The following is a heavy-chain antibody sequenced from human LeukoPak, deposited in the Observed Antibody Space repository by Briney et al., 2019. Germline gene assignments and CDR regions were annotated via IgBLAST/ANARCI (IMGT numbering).Heavy chain of an antibody. D-gene: IGHD3-10*01. CDR1: GFTFSSFG. Sequence: GGSLRLSCAASGFTFSSFGMNWVRQAPGKGLEWVSYISGSSSTIHYADSVKGRFTISRDNAKNSLYLQMNSLRAEDTAVYYCARDRPGSMDVWGQGTTVTASS. CDR3: ARDRPGSMDV. J-gene: IGHJ6*02. CDR2: ISGSSSTI. V-gene: IGHV3-48*01.